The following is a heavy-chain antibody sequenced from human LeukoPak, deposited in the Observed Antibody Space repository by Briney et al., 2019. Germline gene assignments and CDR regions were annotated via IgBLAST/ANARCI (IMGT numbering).Heavy chain of an antibody. Sequence: PSETLSLTCTVSGGSISSGGYYWSWIRQHPGKGLEWIGYIYYSGSIYYNPSLKSRVTISVNTSKNQFSLKLSSVTAADTAVYYCARSEIVVVPAAYREAWFDPWGQGTLVTVSS. D-gene: IGHD2-2*01. CDR3: ARSEIVVVPAAYREAWFDP. CDR2: IYYSGSI. CDR1: GGSISSGGYY. V-gene: IGHV4-31*03. J-gene: IGHJ5*02.